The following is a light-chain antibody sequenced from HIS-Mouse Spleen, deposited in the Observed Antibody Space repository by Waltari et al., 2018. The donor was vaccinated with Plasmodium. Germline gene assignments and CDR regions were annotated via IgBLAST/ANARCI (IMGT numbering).Light chain of an antibody. CDR2: EDS. Sequence: YELTQPPSVSVSPGQAARITCSGDALPKIYAYWYQQKSGQAPVLVIYEDSKRPSGIPVRFSGSSSGTMATLTISGAQVEDEADYYCYSTDSSGNHEGFGGETKLTVL. CDR1: ALPKIY. CDR3: YSTDSSGNHEG. V-gene: IGLV3-10*01. J-gene: IGLJ2*01.